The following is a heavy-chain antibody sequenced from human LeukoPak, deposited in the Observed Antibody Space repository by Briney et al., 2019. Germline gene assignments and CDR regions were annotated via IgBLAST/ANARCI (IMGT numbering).Heavy chain of an antibody. CDR3: ARLGSSGWYDY. D-gene: IGHD6-19*01. J-gene: IGHJ4*02. V-gene: IGHV3-33*01. Sequence: GGSLRLSCAASGFTFSSYGMHWVRQAPGKGLEWAAVIWYDGSNKYYADSVKGRFTISRDNSKNTLYLQMNSLRAEDTAVYYCARLGSSGWYDYWGQGTLVTVSS. CDR1: GFTFSSYG. CDR2: IWYDGSNK.